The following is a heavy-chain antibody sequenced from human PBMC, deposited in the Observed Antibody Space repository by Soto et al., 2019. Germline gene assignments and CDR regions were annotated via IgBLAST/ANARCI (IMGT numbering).Heavy chain of an antibody. J-gene: IGHJ4*01. CDR2: ISGSGDT. CDR1: GITFRSYA. Sequence: GSLRLSCAASGITFRSYAMSWVRQAPGKRLEWVSTISGSGDTYYADSVKGRFTISRGNSKNTLYLQMNSLRAEDTAVYYCAKLLGFTYGYPFDYWGHGTLVTVSS. V-gene: IGHV3-23*01. CDR3: AKLLGFTYGYPFDY. D-gene: IGHD5-18*01.